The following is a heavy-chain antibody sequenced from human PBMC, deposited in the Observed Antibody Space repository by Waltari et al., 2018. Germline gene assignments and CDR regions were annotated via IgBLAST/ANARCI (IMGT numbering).Heavy chain of an antibody. J-gene: IGHJ6*02. CDR2: INRDGGST. D-gene: IGHD6-13*01. V-gene: IGHV3-74*01. CDR3: AREAYSSSWPGPNYYYGMDV. Sequence: EVQLVESGGGLVQPGGSLRLSCAASGFTFSSTWMHWVRQPPGKGRVWVSRINRDGGSTSYADSVKGRFTISRDNAKNTLYLQMNSLRAEDTAVYYCAREAYSSSWPGPNYYYGMDVWGQGTTVTVSS. CDR1: GFTFSSTW.